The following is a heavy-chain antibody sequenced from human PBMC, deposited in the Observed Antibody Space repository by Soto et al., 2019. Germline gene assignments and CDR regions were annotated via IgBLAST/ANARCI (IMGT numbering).Heavy chain of an antibody. CDR1: GGPMSDSSHY. CDR2: VAYTVGT. Sequence: SETLSLTCTVSGGPMSDSSHYWGWVRQSPGKGLEWIASVAYTVGTYYNPSLESRVTVSIDRSKNQFSLTLDSVTAADTALYFCAGQWGARYGDYRWFDPWGPGTLVTVSS. CDR3: AGQWGARYGDYRWFDP. V-gene: IGHV4-39*01. J-gene: IGHJ5*02. D-gene: IGHD4-17*01.